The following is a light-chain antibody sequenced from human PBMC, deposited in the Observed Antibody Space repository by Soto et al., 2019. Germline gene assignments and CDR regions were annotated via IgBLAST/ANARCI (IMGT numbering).Light chain of an antibody. CDR1: QAVNTR. CDR3: HQRQSRPRT. V-gene: IGKV3-11*01. J-gene: IGKJ1*01. CDR2: LAS. Sequence: EIVLTQSPATLSSFPGDRVTLSCRASQAVNTRLAGYQHKPGQAPRLLIYLASNRAAGVPARFSGSGSWTDFTLTISDVEPDEFAVYYCHQRQSRPRTFGQGTTVDIK.